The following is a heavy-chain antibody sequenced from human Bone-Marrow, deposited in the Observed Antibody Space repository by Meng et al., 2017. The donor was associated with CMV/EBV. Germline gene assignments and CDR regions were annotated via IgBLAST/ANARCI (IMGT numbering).Heavy chain of an antibody. CDR3: ARDLSASR. V-gene: IGHV3-7*01. J-gene: IGHJ4*02. CDR2: IKQDGSEK. CDR1: GFTFSSYW. Sequence: GESLKISCAASGFTFSSYWMSWVRQAPGKGLEWVANIKQDGSEKYYVDSVKGRFTISRDNAKTSLYLQMNSLRAEYTAVYYCARDLSASRWGQGTLVTVSS. D-gene: IGHD2/OR15-2a*01.